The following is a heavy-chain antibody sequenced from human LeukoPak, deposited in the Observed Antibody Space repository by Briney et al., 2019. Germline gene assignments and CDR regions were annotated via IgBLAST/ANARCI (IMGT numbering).Heavy chain of an antibody. CDR3: ARDDEYGESVWDH. CDR1: GGSISSYY. J-gene: IGHJ4*02. V-gene: IGHV4-38-2*02. CDR2: IYHSGST. Sequence: PSETLSLTCTVSGGSISSYYWSWIRQPPGKGLEWIGSIYHSGSTYYNPSLKSRVIISVDTSKNQFSLKLRSVTAADTAVYYCARDDEYGESVWDHWGQGTLVTVSS. D-gene: IGHD4/OR15-4a*01.